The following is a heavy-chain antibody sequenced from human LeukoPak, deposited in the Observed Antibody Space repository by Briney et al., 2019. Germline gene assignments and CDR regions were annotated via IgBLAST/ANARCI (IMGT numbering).Heavy chain of an antibody. V-gene: IGHV4-34*01. Sequence: SETLSLTCAVYGGSFSGYYWSWIRQPPGKGLEWIGEINHSGSTNYNPSLKSRVTISVDTSKNQFSLKLSSVTAADPAVYYCARGTYYYGSGSLADYWGQGTLVTVSS. CDR1: GGSFSGYY. D-gene: IGHD3-10*01. CDR2: INHSGST. CDR3: ARGTYYYGSGSLADY. J-gene: IGHJ4*02.